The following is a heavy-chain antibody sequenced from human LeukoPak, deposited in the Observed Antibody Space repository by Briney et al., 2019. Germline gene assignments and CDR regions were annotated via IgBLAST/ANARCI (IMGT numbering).Heavy chain of an antibody. D-gene: IGHD3-10*01. CDR3: AKDNTYYYASGSYYFYFDY. J-gene: IGHJ4*02. V-gene: IGHV3-30*18. CDR1: GFTFSSYG. Sequence: GGSLRLSCAASGFTFSSYGMHWVRQAPGKGLEWVAVISYDGSNKYYADSVKGRFTISRDNSKNTLYLHMNSLRAEDTAVYYCAKDNTYYYASGSYYFYFDYWGQGTLVTVSS. CDR2: ISYDGSNK.